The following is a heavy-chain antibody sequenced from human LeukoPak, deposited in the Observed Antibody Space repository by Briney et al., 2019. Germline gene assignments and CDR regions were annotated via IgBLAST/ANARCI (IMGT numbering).Heavy chain of an antibody. V-gene: IGHV3-7*04. Sequence: PGGSLRLSCAASGFTFSSYWMSWVRQAPGKGLEWVANIKQDGSEKYYVDSVKGRFTISRDNAKNSLYLQMNSLRAEDTAVYYCARGWFGDLLDAFDIWGQGTMVTVSS. D-gene: IGHD3-10*01. CDR2: IKQDGSEK. J-gene: IGHJ3*02. CDR3: ARGWFGDLLDAFDI. CDR1: GFTFSSYW.